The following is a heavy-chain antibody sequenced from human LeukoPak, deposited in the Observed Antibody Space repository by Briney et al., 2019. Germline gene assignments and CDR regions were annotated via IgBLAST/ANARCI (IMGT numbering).Heavy chain of an antibody. CDR1: GYTFTKYS. V-gene: IGHV1-46*01. CDR3: ARDGSGSPGY. J-gene: IGHJ4*02. CDR2: FNPTDGST. Sequence: ASVTVSFKAFGYTFTKYSVHWMRQAPGQGRERMGVFNPTDGSTNYAQKFQGRVSLTWDMSTRTVYMEMGSLRSDDTAVYFCARDGSGSPGYWGQGTLVTVSS. D-gene: IGHD3-10*01.